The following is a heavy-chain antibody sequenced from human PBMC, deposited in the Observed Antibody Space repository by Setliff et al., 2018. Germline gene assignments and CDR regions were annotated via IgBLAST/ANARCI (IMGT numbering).Heavy chain of an antibody. CDR3: AGGRRYDYGWDFDY. J-gene: IGHJ4*02. CDR1: GYSISSGHY. Sequence: PSETLSLTCTVSGYSISSGHYWGWIRQPPGKGLEWIGSISHSGSTYYNPPLRSRVTISLDTSKNQFSPKLTSVTAAGTAVYYCAGGRRYDYGWDFDYWGQGTLVTVSS. V-gene: IGHV4-38-2*02. CDR2: ISHSGST. D-gene: IGHD4-17*01.